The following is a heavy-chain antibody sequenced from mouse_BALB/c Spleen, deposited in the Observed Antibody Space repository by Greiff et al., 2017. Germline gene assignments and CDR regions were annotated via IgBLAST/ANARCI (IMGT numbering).Heavy chain of an antibody. Sequence: VQLKVSGAELVKPGASVKLSCTASGFNIKVTYMHWVKQRLEQGLEWIGRIDPANGNTKYDPKFQRKATITADTSSNTAYLQLSSLTSEDTAVYYCVRGDYWGDWGQGTTLTGSS. CDR2: IDPANGNT. D-gene: IGHD1-1*01. CDR1: GFNIKVTY. V-gene: IGHV14-3*02. J-gene: IGHJ2*01. CDR3: VRGDYWGD.